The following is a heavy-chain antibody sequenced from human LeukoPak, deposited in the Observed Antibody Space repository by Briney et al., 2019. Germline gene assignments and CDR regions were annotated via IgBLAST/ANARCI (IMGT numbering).Heavy chain of an antibody. CDR3: ARETGTGYSRSRYDY. J-gene: IGHJ4*02. Sequence: PSETLSLTCAVYGGSFSGYYWSWIRQPPGKGLEWIGEINHSGSTNYNPSLKSRVTMSVDTSKKQFSLKLSSVTAADTAVYYCARETGTGYSRSRYDYWGQGTLVTVSS. CDR1: GGSFSGYY. V-gene: IGHV4-34*01. CDR2: INHSGST. D-gene: IGHD6-13*01.